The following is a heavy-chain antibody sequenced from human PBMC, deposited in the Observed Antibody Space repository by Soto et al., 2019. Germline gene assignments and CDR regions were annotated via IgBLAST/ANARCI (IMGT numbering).Heavy chain of an antibody. Sequence: SETLSLTCAVYGGSFSGYYWSWIRQPPGKGLEWIGEINHSGSTNYNPSLKSRVTISVDTSKNQFSLKLSSVTAADTAVYYCARVPGYSIGDLWGRGTLVTVSS. V-gene: IGHV4-34*01. CDR3: ARVPGYSIGDL. D-gene: IGHD2-21*01. CDR2: INHSGST. J-gene: IGHJ2*01. CDR1: GGSFSGYY.